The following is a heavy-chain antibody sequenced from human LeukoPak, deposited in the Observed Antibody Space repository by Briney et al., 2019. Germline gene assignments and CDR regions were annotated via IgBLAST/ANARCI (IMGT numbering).Heavy chain of an antibody. CDR2: IDHCGST. V-gene: IGHV4-34*01. CDR3: AVVPAAIPNWFDP. D-gene: IGHD2-2*02. CDR1: GGSFSDYS. J-gene: IGHJ5*02. Sequence: SETLSLTCVVYGGSFSDYSWTWIRQPPGKGLEWLGEIDHCGSTNYNSSLRSRVIIFIDTSKNQLSLKLSSVTAADTAVYYCAVVPAAIPNWFDPWGQGTLVTVSS.